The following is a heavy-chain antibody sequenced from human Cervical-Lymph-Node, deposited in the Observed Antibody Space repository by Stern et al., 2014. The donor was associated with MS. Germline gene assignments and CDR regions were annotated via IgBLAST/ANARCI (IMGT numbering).Heavy chain of an antibody. V-gene: IGHV2-5*02. J-gene: IGHJ4*02. D-gene: IGHD5-18*01. Sequence: EESGPTLVKPTQTLTLTCTFSGFSLSTSGVGVGWIRQPPGKALEWLALISWDGEQSYSPSLKSRLTITKDTSKNQVVLTMTNMDPVDTATYYCAHYPYSYGPFDYWGQGTLVTVSS. CDR3: AHYPYSYGPFDY. CDR1: GFSLSTSGVG. CDR2: ISWDGEQ.